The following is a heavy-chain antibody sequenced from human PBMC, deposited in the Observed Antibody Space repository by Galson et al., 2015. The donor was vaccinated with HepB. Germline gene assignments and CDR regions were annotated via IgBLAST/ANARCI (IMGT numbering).Heavy chain of an antibody. J-gene: IGHJ4*02. Sequence: SLRLSCAASGFTFGTYPMHWVRQAPGKGLEWVTLISYDGSHKYYAASVKGRFTISRDKSKNTVYLQMSSLRAEATALYYCTSHIYWGQGTLVTVSS. CDR3: TSHIY. V-gene: IGHV3-30*04. CDR2: ISYDGSHK. CDR1: GFTFGTYP.